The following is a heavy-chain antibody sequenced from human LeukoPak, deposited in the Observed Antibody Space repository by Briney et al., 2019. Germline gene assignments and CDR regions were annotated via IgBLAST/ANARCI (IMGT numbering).Heavy chain of an antibody. D-gene: IGHD2-15*01. CDR3: ARVGWWYYFDY. V-gene: IGHV4-39*07. CDR2: IYYSGST. Sequence: SETLSLTCTVSGGSISSSSYYWGWIRQPPGKGLEWIGSIYYSGSTYYNPSLKSRVTISVDTSKNQFSLKLSSVTGADTAVYYCARVGWWYYFDYWGQGTLVTVSS. CDR1: GGSISSSSYY. J-gene: IGHJ4*02.